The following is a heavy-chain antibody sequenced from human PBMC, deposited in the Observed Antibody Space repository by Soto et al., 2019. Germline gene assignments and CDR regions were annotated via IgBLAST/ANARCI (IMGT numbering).Heavy chain of an antibody. CDR2: IYYSGST. V-gene: IGHV4-30-4*01. D-gene: IGHD2-15*01. CDR3: ARVVVTKKYYYYGMDV. CDR1: GGSISSGDYY. J-gene: IGHJ6*02. Sequence: SETLSLTCTVSGGSISSGDYYWSWIRQPPGKGLEWIRYIYYSGSTYYNPSLKSRVTISVDTSKNQFSLKLSSVTAADTAVYYCARVVVTKKYYYYGMDVWGQGTTVTVSS.